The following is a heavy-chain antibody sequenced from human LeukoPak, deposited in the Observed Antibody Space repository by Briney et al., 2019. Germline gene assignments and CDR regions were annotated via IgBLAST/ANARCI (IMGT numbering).Heavy chain of an antibody. D-gene: IGHD6-19*01. CDR3: ARDLGAGLIAVAGTRIVDY. CDR2: IYHSGST. V-gene: IGHV4-4*02. J-gene: IGHJ4*02. CDR1: GGSISSSNW. Sequence: GTLSLTCAVSGGSISSSNWWSWVRQPPGKGLEWIGEIYHSGSTNYNPSLKSRVTISVDKSKNQFSLKLSSVTAADTAVYYCARDLGAGLIAVAGTRIVDYWGQGTLVTVSS.